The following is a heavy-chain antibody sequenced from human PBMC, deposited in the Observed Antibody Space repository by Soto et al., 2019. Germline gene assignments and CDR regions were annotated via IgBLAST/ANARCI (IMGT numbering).Heavy chain of an antibody. CDR1: GFTFSSYA. CDR3: ATWLLREHAFDV. V-gene: IGHV3-23*01. CDR2: ISGSGGST. Sequence: GGSLRLSCAASGFTFSSYAMSWVRQAPGKGLEWVSAISGSGGSTYYADSVKGRFTISRDNSKNTLYLQMNSLRAEDTAVYYCATWLLREHAFDVWGPGTMVTVSS. J-gene: IGHJ3*01. D-gene: IGHD2-15*01.